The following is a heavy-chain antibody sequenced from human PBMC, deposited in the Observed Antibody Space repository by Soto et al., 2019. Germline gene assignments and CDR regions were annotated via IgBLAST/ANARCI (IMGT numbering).Heavy chain of an antibody. CDR3: ARDRYSGYDKPGNYYYGMDV. CDR2: IYYSGST. D-gene: IGHD5-12*01. J-gene: IGHJ6*02. CDR1: GGSVSSGSHY. V-gene: IGHV4-61*01. Sequence: QVQLQESGPGLVKPSETLSLTCTVSGGSVSSGSHYWSWIRQPPGKGLEWIGYIYYSGSTNYNPSLKSRVTTSVDTSKNQFSLKLSSVTAADTAVYYCARDRYSGYDKPGNYYYGMDVWGQGTTVTVSS.